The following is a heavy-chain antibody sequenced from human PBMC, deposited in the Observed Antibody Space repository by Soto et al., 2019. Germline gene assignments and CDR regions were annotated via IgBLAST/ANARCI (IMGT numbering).Heavy chain of an antibody. CDR1: AFALTGPT. V-gene: IGHV3-73*01. CDR2: IISIANSYAT. J-gene: IGHJ6*02. CDR3: FRENYFSYHGMDV. Sequence: GGSRRPACAVSAFALTGPTIHWVRPASGKVWGWVGPIISIANSYATAYSAAVKGRFIISRDDSNTTAYLQMSSLKIADTAVYYCFRENYFSYHGMDVWGQGTTVTVSS.